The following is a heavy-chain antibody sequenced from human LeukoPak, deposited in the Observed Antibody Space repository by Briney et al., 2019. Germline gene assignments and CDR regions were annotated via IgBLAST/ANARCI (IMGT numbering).Heavy chain of an antibody. D-gene: IGHD5-24*01. Sequence: SETLSLTCTVSGGSISSYYWSWIRQPPGKGLEWIGYIYYSGSTNYNPSLKSRVTMSVDTSKNQFSLKLSSVTAADTAVYYCVGGDGYNWYYFDYWGQGTLVTVSS. CDR2: IYYSGST. CDR3: VGGDGYNWYYFDY. J-gene: IGHJ4*02. CDR1: GGSISSYY. V-gene: IGHV4-59*12.